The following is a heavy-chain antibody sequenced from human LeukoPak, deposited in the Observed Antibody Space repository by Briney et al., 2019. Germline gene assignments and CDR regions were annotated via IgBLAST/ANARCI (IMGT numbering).Heavy chain of an antibody. D-gene: IGHD3-10*01. V-gene: IGHV3-30*01. Sequence: GGSLRLSCAASGFTFSSCAMHWVRQVPGKGLEWVAVISYDGSNKYYADSVKGRFTISRDTSETTLYLQMDSLRAEDTAVYYCARDPALSGGHYMDVWGKGTTVTVSS. CDR3: ARDPALSGGHYMDV. CDR2: ISYDGSNK. CDR1: GFTFSSCA. J-gene: IGHJ6*03.